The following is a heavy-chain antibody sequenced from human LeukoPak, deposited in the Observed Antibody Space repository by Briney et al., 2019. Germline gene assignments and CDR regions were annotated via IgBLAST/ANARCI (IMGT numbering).Heavy chain of an antibody. CDR1: GDSIGGSNYY. CDR2: DFYSGNT. CDR3: ARRGITYSSSFFAY. J-gene: IGHJ4*02. D-gene: IGHD6-13*01. Sequence: SETLSLTCTVSGDSIGGSNYYWAWIRQSPGKGLEWIGSDFYSGNTYYNPSLKSRVTISVDTSKNQFSLNLYSVTAADTATYYCARRGITYSSSFFAYWGQGTLVTVSS. V-gene: IGHV4-39*01.